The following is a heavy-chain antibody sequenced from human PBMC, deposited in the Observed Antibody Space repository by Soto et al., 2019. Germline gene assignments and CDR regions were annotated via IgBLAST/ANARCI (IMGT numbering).Heavy chain of an antibody. Sequence: QVQLQESGPGLVKPSQTLSLTCTVSGGSISSADYYWSWIRQPPGKGLEWIGYIYYSGATYYNPSLQCRRTMSLDTSKRQFSLGLTSVTAADTAVYYCARDDKGYGDVDCWGQGALVTVSS. CDR1: GGSISSADYY. J-gene: IGHJ4*02. V-gene: IGHV4-30-4*01. CDR2: IYYSGAT. D-gene: IGHD4-17*01. CDR3: ARDDKGYGDVDC.